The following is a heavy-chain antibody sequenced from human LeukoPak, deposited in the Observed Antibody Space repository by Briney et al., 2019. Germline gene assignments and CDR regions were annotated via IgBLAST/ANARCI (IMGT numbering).Heavy chain of an antibody. Sequence: PPETLSLTCTVSGASISSYYWSWIRQPAGKGLEWIGRFYTSGSTNYHPSLKSRATMSVDTSKNQFSLKLTSVTAADTAVYYCARGPSGASHYMDVWGKGTTVTVSS. J-gene: IGHJ6*03. V-gene: IGHV4-4*07. CDR3: ARGPSGASHYMDV. CDR1: GASISSYY. CDR2: FYTSGST.